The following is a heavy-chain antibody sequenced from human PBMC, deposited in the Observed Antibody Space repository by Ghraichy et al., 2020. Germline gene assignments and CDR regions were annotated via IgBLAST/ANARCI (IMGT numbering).Heavy chain of an antibody. J-gene: IGHJ4*02. CDR3: TARYDYIWGSHRSHFDY. V-gene: IGHV3-15*01. Sequence: GSLRLSCAASGFTFTNAWMTWVRQAPGKGLEWVGRIKSKTDGGTTDYAAPVKGRFTISRDDSISMFYLQMNSLNTEDTALYYCTARYDYIWGSHRSHFDYWGQGTLVTVSS. CDR1: GFTFTNAW. D-gene: IGHD3-16*02. CDR2: IKSKTDGGTT.